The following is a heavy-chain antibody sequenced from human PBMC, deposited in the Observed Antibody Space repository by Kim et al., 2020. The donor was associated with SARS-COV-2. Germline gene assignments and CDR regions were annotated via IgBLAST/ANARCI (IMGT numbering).Heavy chain of an antibody. Sequence: SETLSLTCTVSGGSISSGGYYWGWIRQHPGKGLEWIGYIYYSGSTYYNPSLKSRVTISVDTSKNQFSLKLSSVTAADTAVYYCARNIGIVMIVVVTFWFYPWRQGPLVTVSS. V-gene: IGHV4-31*03. J-gene: IGHJ5*02. D-gene: IGHD3-22*01. CDR3: ARNIGIVMIVVVTFWFYP. CDR1: GGSISSGGYY. CDR2: IYYSGST.